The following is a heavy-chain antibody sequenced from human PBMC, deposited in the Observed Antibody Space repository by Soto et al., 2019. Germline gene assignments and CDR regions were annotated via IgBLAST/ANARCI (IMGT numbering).Heavy chain of an antibody. D-gene: IGHD1-1*01. J-gene: IGHJ4*02. Sequence: QVHLVQSGAEVKKPGASVKVSCKGSGYGFTTYGITWVRQAPGQGLEWMGWISDHNGNTNYAQKLQGRVTVTRDTSTSTAYMELRSLRSDDTAVYYCARRRYGDYWGQGALVTVSS. V-gene: IGHV1-18*01. CDR3: ARRRYGDY. CDR2: ISDHNGNT. CDR1: GYGFTTYG.